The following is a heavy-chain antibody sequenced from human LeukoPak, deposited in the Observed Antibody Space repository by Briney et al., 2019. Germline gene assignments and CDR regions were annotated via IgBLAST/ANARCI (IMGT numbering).Heavy chain of an antibody. Sequence: SETLSLTCAVYGGSFSGYYWSWIRQPPGKGLEWIGEINHSGSTNYNPSLKSRVTISVDTSKNQFSLKLSSVTAADTAVYYCARGRRKQLAYFDYWGQGTLVTVSS. CDR1: GGSFSGYY. CDR3: ARGRRKQLAYFDY. V-gene: IGHV4-34*01. CDR2: INHSGST. J-gene: IGHJ4*02. D-gene: IGHD6-6*01.